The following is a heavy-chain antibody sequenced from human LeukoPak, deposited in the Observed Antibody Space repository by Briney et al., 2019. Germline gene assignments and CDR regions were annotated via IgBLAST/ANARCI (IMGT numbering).Heavy chain of an antibody. Sequence: GGSLRLSCAASGFTFSSYAMSWVRQAPGKGLEWVSAISGCGGSTYYADSVKGRFTISRDNSKNTLYLQMNSLRAEDTAVYYCAKDPVGDYYFDYWGQGTLVTVSS. D-gene: IGHD2-21*02. CDR1: GFTFSSYA. J-gene: IGHJ4*02. CDR2: ISGCGGST. V-gene: IGHV3-23*01. CDR3: AKDPVGDYYFDY.